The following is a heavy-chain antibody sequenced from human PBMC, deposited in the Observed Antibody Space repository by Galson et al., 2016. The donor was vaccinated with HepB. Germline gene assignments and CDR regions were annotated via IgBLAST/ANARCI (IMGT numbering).Heavy chain of an antibody. J-gene: IGHJ4*02. Sequence: SLRLSCAASGFTFRRFWMTWVRQAPGKGLEWVAAINPDGNEKAYVDSVKGRFTMSRDNAKDSLHLQMNSLRVEDTGVYYCVTSQGYWGQGTLVTVSS. CDR1: GFTFRRFW. CDR3: VTSQGY. V-gene: IGHV3-7*03. CDR2: INPDGNEK.